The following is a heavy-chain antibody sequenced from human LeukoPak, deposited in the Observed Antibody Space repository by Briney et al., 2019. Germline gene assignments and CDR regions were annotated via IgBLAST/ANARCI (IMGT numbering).Heavy chain of an antibody. D-gene: IGHD2-15*01. CDR3: ARVGGLGYCSGGSCYVDY. CDR2: IIPIFGTA. J-gene: IGHJ4*02. V-gene: IGHV1-69*13. CDR1: GGTFSSYA. Sequence: SVKVSCKAYGGTFSSYAISWVRQAPGQGLEWMGGIIPIFGTANYAQKFQGRVTITADESTSTAYMELSSLRSEDTAVYYCARVGGLGYCSGGSCYVDYWGQGTLVTVSS.